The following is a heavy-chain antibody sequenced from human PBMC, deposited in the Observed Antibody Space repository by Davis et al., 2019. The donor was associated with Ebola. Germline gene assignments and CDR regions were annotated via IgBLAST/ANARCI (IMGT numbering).Heavy chain of an antibody. Sequence: GESLKISCAASGFTFSSYAMSWVRQAPGKGLEWVSAISGSGGSTYYADSVKGRFTMSRDNSKNTLYLQMNSLRAEDTAIYYCAKDKNYDFWSGYPHDAFDIWGQGTMVTVSS. D-gene: IGHD3-3*01. V-gene: IGHV3-23*01. CDR2: ISGSGGST. CDR1: GFTFSSYA. CDR3: AKDKNYDFWSGYPHDAFDI. J-gene: IGHJ3*02.